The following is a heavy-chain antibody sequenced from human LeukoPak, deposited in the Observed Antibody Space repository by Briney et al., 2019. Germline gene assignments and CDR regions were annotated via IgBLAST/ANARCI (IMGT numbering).Heavy chain of an antibody. CDR2: ISYDGSNK. CDR3: ARGNYYGMDV. Sequence: PGRSLRLSCAASGFTFSSYGMHWVRQAPGKGLEWVAVISYDGSNKYYADSVKGRFTISRDNAKNTLYLQMNSLRVEDTAVYYCARGNYYGMDVWGQGTTVTVSS. CDR1: GFTFSSYG. V-gene: IGHV3-30*03. J-gene: IGHJ6*02.